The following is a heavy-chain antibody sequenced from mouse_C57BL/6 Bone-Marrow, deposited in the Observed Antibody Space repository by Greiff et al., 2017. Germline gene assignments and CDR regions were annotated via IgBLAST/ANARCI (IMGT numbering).Heavy chain of an antibody. V-gene: IGHV1-74*01. CDR3: AMSLDSSGPSDY. Sequence: QVQLQQPGAELVKPGASVKVSCKASGYTFTSYWMHWVKQRPVQGLEWIGRIHPSDSDTNYNQKFKGKATLTVDKSSSTAYMQLSSLTSADSAVYYSAMSLDSSGPSDYWGQGTTLTVSS. J-gene: IGHJ2*01. CDR1: GYTFTSYW. CDR2: IHPSDSDT. D-gene: IGHD3-2*02.